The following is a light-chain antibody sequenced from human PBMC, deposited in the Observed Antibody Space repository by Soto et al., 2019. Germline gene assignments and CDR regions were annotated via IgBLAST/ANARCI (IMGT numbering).Light chain of an antibody. CDR3: QQYENLPYT. CDR1: QVISNY. CDR2: DIS. V-gene: IGKV1-33*01. Sequence: DIQMTQSASSLSASVGDRVTITCQASQVISNYLPWYQQKPGKAPKLLIYDISTLEIGVPSRLSGSGSGTDFTFTITGLQPEVIATYYCQQYENLPYTLGQGTKLEI. J-gene: IGKJ2*01.